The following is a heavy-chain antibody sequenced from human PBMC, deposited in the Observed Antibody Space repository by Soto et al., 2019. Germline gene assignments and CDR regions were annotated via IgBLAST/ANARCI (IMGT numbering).Heavy chain of an antibody. D-gene: IGHD4-4*01. CDR3: ARHRTSNSYYYYYYGMDV. V-gene: IGHV4-39*01. Sequence: TLSLTCTVSGGSISSSSYYWGWIRQPPGKGLEWIGSIYYSGSTYYNPSLKSRVTISVDTSKNQFSLKLSSVTAADTAVYYCARHRTSNSYYYYYYGMDVWGHGTTVTVSS. J-gene: IGHJ6*02. CDR1: GGSISSSSYY. CDR2: IYYSGST.